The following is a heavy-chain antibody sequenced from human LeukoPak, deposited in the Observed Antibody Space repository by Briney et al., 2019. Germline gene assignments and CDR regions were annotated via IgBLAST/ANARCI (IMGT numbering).Heavy chain of an antibody. CDR1: GFTFSSYS. CDR2: ISSRSSTI. D-gene: IGHD3-3*01. CDR3: AREYGFWSGYPFVAFDI. Sequence: GGSLRLSCAAPGFTFSSYSMNWVRQAPGKGLEWVSYISSRSSTIYYADSVKGRFTISTDNAQNSLYLQINSLRHAAPAVYSGAREYGFWSGYPFVAFDIWGQGTRVTVSS. J-gene: IGHJ3*02. V-gene: IGHV3-48*02.